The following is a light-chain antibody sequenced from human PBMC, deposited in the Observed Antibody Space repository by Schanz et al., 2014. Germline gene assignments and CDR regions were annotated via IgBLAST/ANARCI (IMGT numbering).Light chain of an antibody. J-gene: IGKJ1*01. CDR3: QQRSNWPPSWT. CDR2: DAS. V-gene: IGKV3-11*01. CDR1: QSVDIS. Sequence: EIVLTQSPATLSLSPGERATLSCRASQSVDISLAWYQHKPGQSPRVLIYDASKRATGIPARFSGSGSGTDFTLTISSLEPEDFAVYYCQQRSNWPPSWTFGQGTKVEIK.